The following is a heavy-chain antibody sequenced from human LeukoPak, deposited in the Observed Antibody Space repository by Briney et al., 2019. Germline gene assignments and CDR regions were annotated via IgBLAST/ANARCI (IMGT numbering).Heavy chain of an antibody. V-gene: IGHV1-8*01. CDR2: MNPNSGNT. Sequence: ASVKVSCKASGYTFTSYDINWVRQATGQGLEWMGWMNPNSGNTGYVQKFQGRVTMTRNTSISTAYMELSSLRSEDTAVYYCARGRWDSSGWDAFDIWGQGTMVTVSS. D-gene: IGHD6-19*01. CDR1: GYTFTSYD. CDR3: ARGRWDSSGWDAFDI. J-gene: IGHJ3*02.